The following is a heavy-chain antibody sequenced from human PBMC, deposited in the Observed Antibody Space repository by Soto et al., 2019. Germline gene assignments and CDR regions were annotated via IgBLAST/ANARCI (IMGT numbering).Heavy chain of an antibody. V-gene: IGHV1-46*01. CDR3: AKGRGGKTVANFGMDV. Sequence: ASVKVSCKASGDSVSNDYLHWVRQAPGQGFEWLGLISPFGGSTAYAQRFKGRVTVTMDKSSTSFYLELSSLRSDDTAVYYCAKGRGGKTVANFGMDVWGQGVTVTVSS. CDR1: GDSVSNDY. J-gene: IGHJ6*02. CDR2: ISPFGGST. D-gene: IGHD3-16*01.